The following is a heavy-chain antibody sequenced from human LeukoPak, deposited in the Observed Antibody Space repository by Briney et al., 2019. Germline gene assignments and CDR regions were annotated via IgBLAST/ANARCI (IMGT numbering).Heavy chain of an antibody. CDR2: IWYDGSNK. J-gene: IGHJ4*02. Sequence: GGSLRLSCAASGFTFSSYGMHWVRQAPGKGLEWVAVIWYDGSNKYYADSVKGRFTISRDNAKNSLYLQMNSLRAEDAALYYCARYGAYDFNYWGQGTLVTVSS. V-gene: IGHV3-33*01. CDR3: ARYGAYDFNY. D-gene: IGHD5-12*01. CDR1: GFTFSSYG.